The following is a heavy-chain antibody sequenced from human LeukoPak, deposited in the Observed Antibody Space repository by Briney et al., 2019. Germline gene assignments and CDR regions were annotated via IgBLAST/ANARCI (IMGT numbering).Heavy chain of an antibody. CDR2: LYAGGES. CDR1: GFAVKFAY. J-gene: IGHJ3*02. CDR3: ATALRLGELSNPDAFDI. D-gene: IGHD3-16*02. Sequence: GGSLRLSCSASGFAVKFAYMSWVRQAPGKGLEWVSVLYAGGESYYADSVKGRFTISRDNSKNTLYLQMNSLRAEDTAVYYCATALRLGELSNPDAFDIWGQGTMVTVSS. V-gene: IGHV3-53*01.